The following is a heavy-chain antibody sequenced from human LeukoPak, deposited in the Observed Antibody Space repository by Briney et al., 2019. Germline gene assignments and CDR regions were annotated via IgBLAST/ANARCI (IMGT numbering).Heavy chain of an antibody. CDR3: ASRYSSSWALDY. Sequence: HPGRSLRLSCAGSGYTFRSYAMHWVRQAPGKGLEWVAVISDDGTKKYYADSVKGRFTISRDNSKNSLSLQMNSLRAEDTAVYYCASRYSSSWALDYWGRGTLVTVSS. V-gene: IGHV3-30*01. CDR2: ISDDGTKK. CDR1: GYTFRSYA. J-gene: IGHJ4*02. D-gene: IGHD6-13*01.